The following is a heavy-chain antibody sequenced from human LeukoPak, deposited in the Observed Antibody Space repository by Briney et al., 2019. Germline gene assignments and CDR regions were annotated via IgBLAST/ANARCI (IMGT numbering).Heavy chain of an antibody. CDR2: INHSGST. Sequence: KASETLSLTCTVSGGSISSSSHYWGWIRQPPGKGLEWIGEINHSGSTNYNPSLKSRVTISVDTSKNQFSLKLSSVTAADTAVYYCARYVLLLMYYFDYWGQGTLVTVSS. D-gene: IGHD3-10*01. CDR1: GGSISSSSHY. V-gene: IGHV4-39*01. CDR3: ARYVLLLMYYFDY. J-gene: IGHJ4*02.